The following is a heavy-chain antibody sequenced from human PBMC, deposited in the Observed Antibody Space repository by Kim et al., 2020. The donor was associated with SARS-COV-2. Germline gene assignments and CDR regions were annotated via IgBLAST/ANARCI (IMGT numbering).Heavy chain of an antibody. CDR2: ISYDGNTT. J-gene: IGHJ4*02. CDR1: GFTFDNFG. CDR3: AKDGEYVVTLGYFDS. V-gene: IGHV3-33*05. D-gene: IGHD2-21*02. Sequence: GGSLRLSCEASGFTFDNFGMHWVRQAPGKGLEWVALISYDGNTTHYADSVKGRFTISRDNSKNTLYLQMNSLRADDTAVYYCAKDGEYVVTLGYFDSWGQGTLVTVSS.